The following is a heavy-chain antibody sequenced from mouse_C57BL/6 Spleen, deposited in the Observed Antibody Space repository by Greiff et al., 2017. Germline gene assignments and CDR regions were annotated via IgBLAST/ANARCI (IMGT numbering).Heavy chain of an antibody. CDR3: ASLSLEYAMDY. V-gene: IGHV2-2*01. CDR1: GFSLTSYG. J-gene: IGHJ4*01. D-gene: IGHD6-1*01. Sequence: QVQLQQSGPGLVQPSQSLSITCTVSGFSLTSYGVHWVRQSPGKGLEWLGVIWSGGSTDYNAAFISRLSISKDNSKSQVFFKMNSLQADDTAIYYCASLSLEYAMDYWGQGTSVTVSS. CDR2: IWSGGST.